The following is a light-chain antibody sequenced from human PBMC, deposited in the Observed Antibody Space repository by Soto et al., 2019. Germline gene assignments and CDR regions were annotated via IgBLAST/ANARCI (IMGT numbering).Light chain of an antibody. CDR2: DAS. CDR1: QHISTY. V-gene: IGKV1-33*01. CDR3: QQYDDLPQT. J-gene: IGKJ3*01. Sequence: DIQMTQSPSSLSASVGDRVTITCQASQHISTYLNWFQQKPGKAPELLIYDASNFVPGVPSRFSESGSGTNFTFTISSLQPEDIATYYCQQYDDLPQTFGPGTKVDIK.